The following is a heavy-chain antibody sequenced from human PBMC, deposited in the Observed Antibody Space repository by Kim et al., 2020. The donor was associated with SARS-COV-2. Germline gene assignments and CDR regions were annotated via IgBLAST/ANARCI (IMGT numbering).Heavy chain of an antibody. Sequence: SETLSPTCTVSGGSISSSSYYWGWIRQPPGKGLEWIGSIYYSGSTYYNPSLKSRVTISVDTSKNQFSLKLSSVTAADTAVYYCARPVPEMATLPYNWFDPWGQGTLVTVSS. CDR2: IYYSGST. V-gene: IGHV4-39*01. CDR1: GGSISSSSYY. CDR3: ARPVPEMATLPYNWFDP. D-gene: IGHD5-12*01. J-gene: IGHJ5*02.